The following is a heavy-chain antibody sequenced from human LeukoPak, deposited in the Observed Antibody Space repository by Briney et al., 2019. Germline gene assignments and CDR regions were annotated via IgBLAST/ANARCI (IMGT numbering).Heavy chain of an antibody. Sequence: SETLSLTCTVSGYSISSGYYWGWIRQPPGKGLEWIGSIYHSGSTYYNPSLKSRVTISVDTSKNQFSLKLSSVTAADTAVYYCARDAIAVAGTRGAFDIWGQGTMVTVSS. CDR3: ARDAIAVAGTRGAFDI. CDR2: IYHSGST. V-gene: IGHV4-38-2*02. D-gene: IGHD6-19*01. CDR1: GYSISSGYY. J-gene: IGHJ3*02.